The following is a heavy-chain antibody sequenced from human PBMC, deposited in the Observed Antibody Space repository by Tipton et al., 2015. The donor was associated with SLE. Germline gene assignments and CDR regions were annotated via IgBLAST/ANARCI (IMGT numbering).Heavy chain of an antibody. Sequence: TLSLTCTVSGGSISSHYWSWIRQPPGKGLEWIGYIYTSGSTNYNPSLKSRVTISVDTSKNQFSLKLSSVTAADTAVYYCARDRGSSWHNWFDPWGQGTLVTVSS. V-gene: IGHV4-4*08. D-gene: IGHD6-13*01. CDR2: IYTSGST. CDR1: GGSISSHY. J-gene: IGHJ5*02. CDR3: ARDRGSSWHNWFDP.